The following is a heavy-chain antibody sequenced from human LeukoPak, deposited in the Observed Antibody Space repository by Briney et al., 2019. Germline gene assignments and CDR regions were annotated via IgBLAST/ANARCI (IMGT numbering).Heavy chain of an antibody. J-gene: IGHJ6*03. CDR3: ARGGPLLQYYMDV. D-gene: IGHD4-11*01. Sequence: GGSLRLFCGASGFTFSRYAMHWVRQDSGKGLEGVAVITYDGSNKYYADSVKGRFTISRDNSKNTLYLQMNSLRAEDTAGYYCARGGPLLQYYMDVWGKGTTVTVSS. CDR1: GFTFSRYA. V-gene: IGHV3-30-3*01. CDR2: ITYDGSNK.